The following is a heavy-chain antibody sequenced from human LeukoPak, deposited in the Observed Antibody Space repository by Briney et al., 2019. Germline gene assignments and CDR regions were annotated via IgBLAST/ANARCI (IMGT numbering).Heavy chain of an antibody. CDR3: ARGYTITGTTGNPRN. J-gene: IGHJ4*02. Sequence: GGSLRLSCAASGFTFSSYAMHWVRQAPGKGLEWVAVISYDGSNKYYADSVKGRFTISRDNSKNTLYLQMNSLRAEDTAVYYCARGYTITGTTGNPRNWGQGTLVTVSS. D-gene: IGHD1-7*01. CDR2: ISYDGSNK. CDR1: GFTFSSYA. V-gene: IGHV3-30-3*01.